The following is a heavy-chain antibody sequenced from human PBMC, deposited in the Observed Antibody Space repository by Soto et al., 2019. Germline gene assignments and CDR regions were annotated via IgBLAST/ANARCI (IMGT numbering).Heavy chain of an antibody. CDR1: GFTFSDYY. CDR3: ATSYTAMPSGYAFDI. D-gene: IGHD5-18*01. J-gene: IGHJ3*02. Sequence: GGSLRLSCAASGFTFSDYYMSWIRQAPGKGLEWVSYISSSSSYTNYADSVKGRFTISRDNAKNSLYLQMNGLRAEDTAVYYCATSYTAMPSGYAFDIWGQGTMVTVSS. CDR2: ISSSSSYT. V-gene: IGHV3-11*06.